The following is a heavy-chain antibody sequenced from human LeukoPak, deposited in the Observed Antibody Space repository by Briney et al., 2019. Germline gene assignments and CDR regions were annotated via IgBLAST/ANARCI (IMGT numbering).Heavy chain of an antibody. D-gene: IGHD5-12*01. CDR2: IIPIFGTA. CDR1: GGTFSSYA. V-gene: IGHV1-69*13. CDR3: ARPPAQYSGYDWVAFDI. Sequence: ASVKVSCKASGGTFSSYAIGWVRQAPGQGLEWMGGIIPIFGTANYAQKFQGRVTITADESTSTAYMELSSLRSEDTAVYYCARPPAQYSGYDWVAFDIWGQGTMVTVSS. J-gene: IGHJ3*02.